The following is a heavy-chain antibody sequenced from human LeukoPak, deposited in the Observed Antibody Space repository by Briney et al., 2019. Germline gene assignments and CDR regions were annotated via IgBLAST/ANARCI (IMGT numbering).Heavy chain of an antibody. D-gene: IGHD6-19*01. J-gene: IGHJ1*01. CDR3: ARASFRGWAPHGPTNEYFQH. CDR2: INHSGST. CDR1: GGSFSGYY. Sequence: SETLSLTCAVYGGSFSGYYWSWIRQPPGKGLEWIGEINHSGSTNYNPSLKSRVTISVDTSKNQFSLKLSSVTAADTAVYYCARASFRGWAPHGPTNEYFQHWGQGTLVTVSS. V-gene: IGHV4-34*01.